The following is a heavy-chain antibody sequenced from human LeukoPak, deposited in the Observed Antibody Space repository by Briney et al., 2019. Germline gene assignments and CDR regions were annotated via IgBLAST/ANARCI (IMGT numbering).Heavy chain of an antibody. D-gene: IGHD5-18*01. CDR1: GYTFTSYG. Sequence: ASVKVSCKASGYTFTSYGISWVRQAPGQGLEWMGWISAYNGNTNYAQKLQGRVTMTTDTSTSTAYTELRSLRSDDTAVYYCARRGYSYGYYYMDVWGKGTTVTVSS. CDR3: ARRGYSYGYYYMDV. V-gene: IGHV1-18*01. CDR2: ISAYNGNT. J-gene: IGHJ6*03.